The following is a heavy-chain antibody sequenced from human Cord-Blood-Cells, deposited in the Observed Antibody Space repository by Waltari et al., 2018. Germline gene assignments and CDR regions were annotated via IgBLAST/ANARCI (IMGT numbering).Heavy chain of an antibody. CDR3: ARGGGDDAFDI. J-gene: IGHJ3*02. D-gene: IGHD3-16*01. V-gene: IGHV3-21*01. CDR2: INSESSYI. Sequence: EVQLVEPGGGLVKPGGSLRLSCAASGFTFSSSSMNWVRQAPGKGLDGVSSINSESSYIYYADSVKGRLTISRDNAKNSLYLQMNSLRAGDTAVYYCARGGGDDAFDIWGQGTMVTDSS. CDR1: GFTFSSSS.